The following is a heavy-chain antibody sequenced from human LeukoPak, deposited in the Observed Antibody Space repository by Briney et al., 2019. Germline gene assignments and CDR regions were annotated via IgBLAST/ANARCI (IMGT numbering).Heavy chain of an antibody. D-gene: IGHD3-10*01. V-gene: IGHV1-69*04. J-gene: IGHJ4*02. CDR2: IIPILGIA. Sequence: SVKVSCKASGGTFSSYAISWVRQAPGQGLEWMGRIIPILGIANYAQKFQGRVTITADKSTSTAYMELSSLRSADTAVYYCVRVGLVRSPDQFDYWGQGTLVTVSS. CDR1: GGTFSSYA. CDR3: VRVGLVRSPDQFDY.